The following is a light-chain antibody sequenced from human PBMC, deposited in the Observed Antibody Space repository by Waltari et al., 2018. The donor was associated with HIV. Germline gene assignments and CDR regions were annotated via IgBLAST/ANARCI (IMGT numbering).Light chain of an antibody. CDR2: DNN. J-gene: IGLJ1*01. Sequence: QSVLTQPPSASATPGQRVTISCSGSTSNIGSHTVHWYQQLPGAAPKLLIVDNNQRPSGVPERFAGSRSGTSATLAISGLQSGDEADYYCSTWDDSLSANVFASGTTVTVL. CDR3: STWDDSLSANV. V-gene: IGLV1-44*01. CDR1: TSNIGSHT.